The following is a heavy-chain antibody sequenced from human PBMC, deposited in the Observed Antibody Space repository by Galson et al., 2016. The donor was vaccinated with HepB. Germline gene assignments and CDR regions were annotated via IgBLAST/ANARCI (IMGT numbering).Heavy chain of an antibody. J-gene: IGHJ3*02. V-gene: IGHV3-30*07. Sequence: KGRFTISRDNSQDTVYLQMNSLRAEDTAVYYCARDPGIAVAGVAFDIWGQGTMVTVSS. CDR3: ARDPGIAVAGVAFDI. D-gene: IGHD6-19*01.